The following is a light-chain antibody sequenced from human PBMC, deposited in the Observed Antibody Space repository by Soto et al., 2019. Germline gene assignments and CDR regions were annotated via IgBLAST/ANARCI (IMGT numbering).Light chain of an antibody. V-gene: IGKV3-15*01. CDR3: QQYHNWPPQYT. CDR1: QSVASN. CDR2: GAS. Sequence: EIVMTQSPASLSVSPGDGATLSCRASQSVASNVAWYQQKPGQGPRLLIHGASTRSVGVPARFSGSGSGTDFTLTISSRQSEDLAVYYCQQYHNWPPQYTFGQGTKLQIK. J-gene: IGKJ2*01.